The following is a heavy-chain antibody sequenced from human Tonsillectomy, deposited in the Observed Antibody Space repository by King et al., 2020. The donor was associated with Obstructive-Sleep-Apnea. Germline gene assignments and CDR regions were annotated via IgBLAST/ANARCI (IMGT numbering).Heavy chain of an antibody. D-gene: IGHD3-22*01. Sequence: GGGVGELGGSLRVSCAASGITFSNAWMSWVRQAPGKGLEWVGRIKSETDGGTTDFAAPVEGRFTISRDASKSTLYLQLNSLKTEDTAVYYCTTEDDSGGYSLGAFDIWGQGTMVTVSS. CDR2: IKSETDGGTT. CDR1: GITFSNAW. CDR3: TTEDDSGGYSLGAFDI. V-gene: IGHV3-15*01. J-gene: IGHJ3*02.